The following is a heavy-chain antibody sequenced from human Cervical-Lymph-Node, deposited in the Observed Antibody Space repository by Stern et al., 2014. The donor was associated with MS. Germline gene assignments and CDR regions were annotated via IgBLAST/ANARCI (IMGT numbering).Heavy chain of an antibody. CDR2: IDYSGRT. Sequence: QVQLQESGPGLVKPSETLSLTCTVSGGSVSSGSYYWSWIRHPPGNGLEWIGYIDYSGRTNYNPSLKSRVTISVDTSKTQFSLKLSSVTAADTAVYYCARDRLDSSLPLDYWGQGTLVTVSS. CDR3: ARDRLDSSLPLDY. J-gene: IGHJ4*02. CDR1: GGSVSSGSYY. V-gene: IGHV4-61*01. D-gene: IGHD3-22*01.